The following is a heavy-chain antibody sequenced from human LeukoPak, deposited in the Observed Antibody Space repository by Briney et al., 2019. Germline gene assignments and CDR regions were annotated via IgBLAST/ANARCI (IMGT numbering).Heavy chain of an antibody. CDR1: GYNFGIFG. Sequence: ASVKFSCKASGYNFGIFGISWVRQAPGQGLEWMGWISANNGNTNYAQNLQGRVTITTDTSTSTAYMELRSLRSDGTAVYYCARVGVVVPAAWFDTWGQGTLVTVSS. D-gene: IGHD2-2*01. CDR3: ARVGVVVPAAWFDT. V-gene: IGHV1-18*01. J-gene: IGHJ5*02. CDR2: ISANNGNT.